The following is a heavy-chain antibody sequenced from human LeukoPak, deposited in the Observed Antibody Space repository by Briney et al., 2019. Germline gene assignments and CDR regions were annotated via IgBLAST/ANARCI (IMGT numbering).Heavy chain of an antibody. J-gene: IGHJ4*02. CDR2: XRSKANSYAT. V-gene: IGHV3-73*01. D-gene: IGHD6-13*01. Sequence: GGSLRLSCAASGFTFSGSAMXXXXXXXXXXXXXXXXXRSKANSYATAYAASVKGRFTISRDDSKNTAYLQMNSLKTEDTAVYYCTRYTAAAGSPFDYWGQGTLVTVSS. CDR1: GFTFSGSA. CDR3: TRYTAAAGSPFDY.